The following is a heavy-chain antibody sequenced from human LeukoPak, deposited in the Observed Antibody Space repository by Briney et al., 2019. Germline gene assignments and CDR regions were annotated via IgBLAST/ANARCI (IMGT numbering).Heavy chain of an antibody. Sequence: SGPTLVNPTQTLTLTCTFSGFSLSTSGMCVSWIRQPPGKALEWLARIDWDDDKYYSTSLKTRLTISKDTSKNQVVLTMTNMDPVDTATYYCARSQYISSWARFDYWGQGTLVTVSS. CDR1: GFSLSTSGMC. D-gene: IGHD6-13*01. J-gene: IGHJ4*02. V-gene: IGHV2-70*11. CDR2: IDWDDDK. CDR3: ARSQYISSWARFDY.